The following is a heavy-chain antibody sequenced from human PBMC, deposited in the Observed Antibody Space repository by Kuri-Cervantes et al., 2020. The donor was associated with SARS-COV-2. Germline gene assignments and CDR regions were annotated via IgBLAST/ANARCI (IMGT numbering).Heavy chain of an antibody. D-gene: IGHD3-3*01. V-gene: IGHV3-74*01. Sequence: GESLKISCAASGFTFSSYWTHWVHQAPGKGLVWVSRINSDGSSTSYADSVKGRFTISRDNAKNTLYLQMNSLRAEDTAVYYCARDRYDFWSGLGYYYYGMGVWGQGTTVTVSS. CDR1: GFTFSSYW. J-gene: IGHJ6*02. CDR3: ARDRYDFWSGLGYYYYGMGV. CDR2: INSDGSST.